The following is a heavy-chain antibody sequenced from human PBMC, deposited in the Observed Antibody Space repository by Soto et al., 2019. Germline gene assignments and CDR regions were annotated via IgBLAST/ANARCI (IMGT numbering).Heavy chain of an antibody. J-gene: IGHJ5*02. V-gene: IGHV3-23*01. CDR3: AKDLHPTVAAAGPLNNWFHX. CDR2: ISCSGGST. Sequence: GGSLRLSCAASGFTFSSYAMSWVRQAPGKGLEWVSSISCSGGSTYYAYSVKVRFTISIDNSKNTLYLQMNSLRAEDTAVYYCAKDLHPTVAAAGPLNNWFHXWGQGTLVTVSX. CDR1: GFTFSSYA. D-gene: IGHD6-13*01.